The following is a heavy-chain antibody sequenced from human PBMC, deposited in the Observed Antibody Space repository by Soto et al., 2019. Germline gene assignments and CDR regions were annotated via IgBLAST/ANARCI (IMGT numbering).Heavy chain of an antibody. CDR1: GYTFTSYG. Sequence: ASVKVSCKASGYTFTSYGISWVRQAPGQGLEWMGWISAYNGNTNYAQKLQGRVTMTTDSSTSTAYMELRSLRSDDTAVYYCARDLIGIQLWYPEYYFDYWGQGTLVTVSS. V-gene: IGHV1-18*01. J-gene: IGHJ4*02. D-gene: IGHD5-18*01. CDR2: ISAYNGNT. CDR3: ARDLIGIQLWYPEYYFDY.